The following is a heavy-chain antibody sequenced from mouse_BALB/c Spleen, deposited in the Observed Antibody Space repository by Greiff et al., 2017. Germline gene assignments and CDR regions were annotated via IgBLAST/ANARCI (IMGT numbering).Heavy chain of an antibody. J-gene: IGHJ4*01. Sequence: EVKLVESGGGLVKPGGSLKLSCAASGFTFSSYAMSWVRQTPEKRLEWVATISSGGSYTYYPDSVKGRFTISRDNAKNTLYLQMSSLRSEDTAMYYCARRATTVVATDAMDYWGQGTSVTVSS. CDR3: ARRATTVVATDAMDY. D-gene: IGHD1-1*01. CDR2: ISSGGSYT. V-gene: IGHV5-9-3*01. CDR1: GFTFSSYA.